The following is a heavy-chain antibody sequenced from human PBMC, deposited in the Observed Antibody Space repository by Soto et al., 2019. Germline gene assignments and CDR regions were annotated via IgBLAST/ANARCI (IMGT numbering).Heavy chain of an antibody. CDR3: AKDGRDIVVVVAAYARVAFDI. V-gene: IGHV3-23*01. Sequence: GGSLRLSCAASGFTFSSYAMSWVRQAPGKGLEWVSAISGSGCSTYYADSVKGRFTLSRDNSKNTMYLQMNSLRAEDTAVYYCAKDGRDIVVVVAAYARVAFDIWGQGTMVTV. CDR2: ISGSGCST. CDR1: GFTFSSYA. J-gene: IGHJ3*02. D-gene: IGHD2-15*01.